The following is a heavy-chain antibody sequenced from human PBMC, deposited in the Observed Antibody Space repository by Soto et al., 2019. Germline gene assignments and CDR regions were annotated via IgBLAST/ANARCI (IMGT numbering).Heavy chain of an antibody. CDR3: ARGGTWAVRYFDWRGGFDP. V-gene: IGHV1-8*01. CDR2: MNPNSGNT. CDR1: GYTFTSYD. D-gene: IGHD3-9*01. J-gene: IGHJ5*02. Sequence: QVQLVQSGAEVKKPGASVKVSCKASGYTFTSYDINWVRQATGQGLEWMGWMNPNSGNTGYAQKFQGRVTMTRNTSISTAYMELSSLRSEDTAVYYCARGGTWAVRYFDWRGGFDPWGQGTLVTVSS.